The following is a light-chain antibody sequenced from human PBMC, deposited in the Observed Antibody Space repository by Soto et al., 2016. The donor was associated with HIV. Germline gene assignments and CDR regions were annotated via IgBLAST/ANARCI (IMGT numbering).Light chain of an antibody. CDR1: DIGSKS. Sequence: SYELPQPPSVSVAPGKTAGITCGGNDIGSKSVHWYQQKPGQAPVLVVYGDDDRPSGIPERFSGSSSGNTATLTISRVEIGDEADYYCQVWDSSSDHWVFGGGTKLTVL. J-gene: IGLJ3*02. V-gene: IGLV3-21*03. CDR2: GDD. CDR3: QVWDSSSDHWV.